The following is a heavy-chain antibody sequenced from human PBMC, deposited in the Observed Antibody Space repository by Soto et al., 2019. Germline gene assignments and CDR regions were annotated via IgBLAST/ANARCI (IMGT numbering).Heavy chain of an antibody. J-gene: IGHJ4*02. V-gene: IGHV4-59*12. D-gene: IGHD3-22*01. CDR3: ARFVPYIDGSCALDY. CDR1: GGSIRSYY. CDR2: IYFTRST. Sequence: QVQLQESGPGLVKPSETLSLTCTVSGGSIRSYYWSWIRQPPGKGLGWIGYIYFTRSTNYNPSLKSRVTISVDTSKNQFSLKLTSVTAADTAVYYCARFVPYIDGSCALDYWGQGTLVTVSS.